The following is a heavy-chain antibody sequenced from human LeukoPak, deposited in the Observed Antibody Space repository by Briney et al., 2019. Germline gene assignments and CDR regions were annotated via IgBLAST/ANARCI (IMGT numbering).Heavy chain of an antibody. J-gene: IGHJ6*03. Sequence: SVKVSCKASGGTFSSYAISWMRQAPGQGLEWMGGIIHIFGTSNYAQKFQGRVTITSDESTSTAYMQLSSLRSEDTAVYYCAREAENNYYSYMDVWGKGTTVTVSS. CDR2: IIHIFGTS. CDR3: AREAENNYYSYMDV. D-gene: IGHD1-14*01. CDR1: GGTFSSYA. V-gene: IGHV1-69*13.